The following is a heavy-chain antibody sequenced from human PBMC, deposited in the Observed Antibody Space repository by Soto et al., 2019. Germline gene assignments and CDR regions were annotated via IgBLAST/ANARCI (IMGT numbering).Heavy chain of an antibody. CDR3: ARDVDSGEIRNLGAFDI. CDR1: GVNVNYYW. D-gene: IGHD1-26*01. Sequence: EVQLVESGGGSLQPGGSLRLSCTVSGVNVNYYWMHWVRQAPGGGLVWVPGINGDGTTTVYADSVKGRFTISRDNAKKSLFLQMNSLRAEDTAVYYCARDVDSGEIRNLGAFDIWGQGTMVTVSS. CDR2: INGDGTTT. V-gene: IGHV3-74*01. J-gene: IGHJ3*02.